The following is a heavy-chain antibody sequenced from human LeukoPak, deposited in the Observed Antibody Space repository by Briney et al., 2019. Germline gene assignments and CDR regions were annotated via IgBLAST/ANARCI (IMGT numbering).Heavy chain of an antibody. CDR2: IIPIFGTA. CDR1: GGTFSSYA. D-gene: IGHD3-22*01. V-gene: IGHV1-69*01. J-gene: IGHJ1*01. CDR3: ARAWANDSSGYYSAEYFQH. Sequence: ASVKVSCKASGGTFSSYAISWVRQAPGQGLEWMGGIIPIFGTANYAQKFQGRVTITADESTSTAYMELSSLRSEDTAVYYCARAWANDSSGYYSAEYFQHWGQGTLVTVSS.